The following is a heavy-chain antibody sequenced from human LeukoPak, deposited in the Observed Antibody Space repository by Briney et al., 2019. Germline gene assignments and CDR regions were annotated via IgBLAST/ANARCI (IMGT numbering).Heavy chain of an antibody. Sequence: PGGSLRLSCAASGFTFSSYAMNWVRQAPGKGLEWVSTISGSGANTYYADSVKGRFTISRDNSKNTLYLQMNSLRAEDTAVYYCAKDRVRYCSSTSCYSNPNAEYFQHWGQGTLVTVSS. CDR2: ISGSGANT. D-gene: IGHD2-2*02. CDR1: GFTFSSYA. J-gene: IGHJ1*01. CDR3: AKDRVRYCSSTSCYSNPNAEYFQH. V-gene: IGHV3-23*01.